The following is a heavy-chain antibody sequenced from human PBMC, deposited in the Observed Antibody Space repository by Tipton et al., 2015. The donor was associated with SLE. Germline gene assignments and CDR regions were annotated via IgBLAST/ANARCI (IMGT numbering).Heavy chain of an antibody. V-gene: IGHV4-61*02. CDR3: ATGDLTEYFQH. CDR1: GVSITSENYY. D-gene: IGHD1-14*01. J-gene: IGHJ1*01. Sequence: TLSLTCSVSGVSITSENYYWSWIRQPAGQGLEWIGRIYSDGSTNYNPSLKSRVTISVDTSKNQFSLKLSSVTAADTAVYYCATGDLTEYFQHWGQGTLVTVSS. CDR2: IYSDGST.